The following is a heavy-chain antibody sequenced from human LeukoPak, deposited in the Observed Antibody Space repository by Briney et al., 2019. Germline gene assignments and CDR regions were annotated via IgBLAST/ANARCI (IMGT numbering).Heavy chain of an antibody. D-gene: IGHD3-22*01. Sequence: SETLSLTCTVSGGSISRYSWSWIRQPPGKGLEWIGYISYSGSTKYNPSLMSRVPISVDTSKNQFSLKLSSATAADTAVYYCARLDYYHFDYWGQGTVVTVSS. CDR2: ISYSGST. CDR3: ARLDYYHFDY. J-gene: IGHJ4*02. CDR1: GGSISRYS. V-gene: IGHV4-59*01.